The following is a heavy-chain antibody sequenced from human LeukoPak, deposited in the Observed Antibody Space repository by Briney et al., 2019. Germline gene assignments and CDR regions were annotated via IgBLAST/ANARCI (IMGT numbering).Heavy chain of an antibody. CDR2: ISYDGSNK. CDR1: GFTFSSYA. V-gene: IGHV3-30*04. D-gene: IGHD3-10*01. Sequence: GGSLRLSCAASGFTFSSYAMHWVRQAPGKGLEWVAVISYDGSNKYYADSVKGRFTISRDNSKNTLYLQMNGLRAEDTAVYYCARDITMVRGVLDYWGQGTLVTVSS. CDR3: ARDITMVRGVLDY. J-gene: IGHJ4*02.